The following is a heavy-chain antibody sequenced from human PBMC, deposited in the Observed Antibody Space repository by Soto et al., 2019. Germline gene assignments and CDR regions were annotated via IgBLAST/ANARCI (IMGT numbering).Heavy chain of an antibody. CDR3: ARLVGYDYIWGSDRYPDY. Sequence: ASVKVSCKASGYTFTSYGISWVRQAPGQGLEWMGWISAYNGNTNYAQKLQGRVTMTTDTSTSTAYMELRSLRSDDTAVYYCARLVGYDYIWGSDRYPDYWGQGTLVTVSS. CDR1: GYTFTSYG. V-gene: IGHV1-18*01. J-gene: IGHJ4*02. D-gene: IGHD3-16*02. CDR2: ISAYNGNT.